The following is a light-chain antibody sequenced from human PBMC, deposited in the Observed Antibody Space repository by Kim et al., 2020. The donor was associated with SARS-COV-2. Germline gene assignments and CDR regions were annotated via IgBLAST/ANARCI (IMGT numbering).Light chain of an antibody. CDR1: SSNIGSNT. CDR3: AAWDDSLKGYV. J-gene: IGLJ1*01. CDR2: SSY. V-gene: IGLV1-44*01. Sequence: GQRFTNSCSGSSSNIGSNTVNWDQQLPGTAPKLLIYSSYQRPSGVPDRFSGSKSGTSASLAISGLQSEDEADYYCAAWDDSLKGYVFGTGTKVTVL.